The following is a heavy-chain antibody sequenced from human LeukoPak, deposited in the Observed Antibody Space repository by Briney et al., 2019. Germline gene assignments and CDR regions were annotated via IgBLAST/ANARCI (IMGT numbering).Heavy chain of an antibody. Sequence: ASVKVSCKASGYTVTTYYMHWVRQAPGQGLEWMGILSPSGGSSSYAQKFQGRATLTRATSTSTVYMELSSLGSEDTAVYYCASVYKNGMDVWGQGTTVIVSS. CDR1: GYTVTTYY. CDR3: ASVYKNGMDV. V-gene: IGHV1-46*01. J-gene: IGHJ6*02. D-gene: IGHD5-24*01. CDR2: LSPSGGSS.